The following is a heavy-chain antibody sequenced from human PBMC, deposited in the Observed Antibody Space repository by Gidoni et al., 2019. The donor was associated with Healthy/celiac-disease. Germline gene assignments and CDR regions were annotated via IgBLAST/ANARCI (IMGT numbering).Heavy chain of an antibody. CDR3: AREGPGSYYFDY. CDR2: IYYSGST. J-gene: IGHJ4*02. D-gene: IGHD3-16*02. V-gene: IGHV4-61*01. Sequence: QVQLQESGPGLVKPSETLSLTCTVSGGSVSSGSYYWSWIRQPPGKGLEWIGYIYYSGSTNYNPSLKSRVTISVDTSKNQFSLKLSSVTAADTAVYYCAREGPGSYYFDYWGQGTLVTVSS. CDR1: GGSVSSGSYY.